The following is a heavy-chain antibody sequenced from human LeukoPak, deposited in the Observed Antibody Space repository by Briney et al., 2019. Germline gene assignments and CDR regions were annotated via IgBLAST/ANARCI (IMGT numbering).Heavy chain of an antibody. CDR1: VDSFEGYY. D-gene: IGHD3-10*01. V-gene: IGHV4-34*01. J-gene: IGHJ6*02. CDR2: INHVGIT. Sequence: PSETLSLTCAVYVDSFEGYYWTWIRQAPGKGLEWIGEINHVGITHYNPSLKSRVTMSVDTSKNQFSLEVKSVTAADTAVYYCARTMITMVRGVIYYYGMDVWGQGTTVTVSS. CDR3: ARTMITMVRGVIYYYGMDV.